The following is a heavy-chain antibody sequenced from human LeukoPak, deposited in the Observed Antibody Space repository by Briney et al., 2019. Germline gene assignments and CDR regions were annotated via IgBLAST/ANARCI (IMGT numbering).Heavy chain of an antibody. CDR3: ARDSVHGYYDSSGYSALFDC. D-gene: IGHD3-22*01. Sequence: PGGSLRLSCAASGFTFSNYWMNWVRQAPGKGLEWVANIKEDGSDKYYVDSVKGRFTISRDNAKNSLYLQMNSLRAEDTAVYYCARDSVHGYYDSSGYSALFDCWGQGTLVTVSS. CDR1: GFTFSNYW. J-gene: IGHJ4*02. CDR2: IKEDGSDK. V-gene: IGHV3-7*01.